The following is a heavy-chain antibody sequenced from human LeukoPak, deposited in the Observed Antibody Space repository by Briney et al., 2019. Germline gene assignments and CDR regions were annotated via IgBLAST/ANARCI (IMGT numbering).Heavy chain of an antibody. Sequence: ASVKVSCKASGYTFTGYYMHWVRQAPGQGLEWMGWINPNSGGTNYAQKFQGRVTMTRDTSISTAYMELSRLRSDDTAVYYCAREGVDYGGNLFLFDYWGQGTLVTVSS. CDR3: AREGVDYGGNLFLFDY. CDR1: GYTFTGYY. CDR2: INPNSGGT. V-gene: IGHV1-2*02. J-gene: IGHJ4*02. D-gene: IGHD4-23*01.